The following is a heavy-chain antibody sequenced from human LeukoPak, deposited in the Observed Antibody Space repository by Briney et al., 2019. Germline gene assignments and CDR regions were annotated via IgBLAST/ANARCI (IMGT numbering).Heavy chain of an antibody. J-gene: IGHJ4*02. CDR3: ARDRIAATTLDY. V-gene: IGHV3-7*01. CDR1: GFTFSSYW. D-gene: IGHD6-13*01. CDR2: INQDGTEK. Sequence: GGSLRLSCAASGFTFSSYWMSWVRQPPGTGLEWVANINQDGTEKYYVDSVKGRFTISRDNAKNSLYLQMNSLRAEDTAVYYCARDRIAATTLDYWGQGTLVTVSS.